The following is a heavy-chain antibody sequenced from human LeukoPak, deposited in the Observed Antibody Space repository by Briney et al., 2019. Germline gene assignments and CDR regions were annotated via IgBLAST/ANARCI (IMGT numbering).Heavy chain of an antibody. V-gene: IGHV3-23*01. Sequence: GGSLRLSCAASGFTFSSYAMSWVRQAPGKGLEWVSAISGSGGSTYYADSVKGRFTISRDKSKNTLYLQMNSLRAADTAVYYCAKDLLQQLVPPSYFDYWGQGTLVTVSS. J-gene: IGHJ4*02. D-gene: IGHD6-13*01. CDR1: GFTFSSYA. CDR2: ISGSGGST. CDR3: AKDLLQQLVPPSYFDY.